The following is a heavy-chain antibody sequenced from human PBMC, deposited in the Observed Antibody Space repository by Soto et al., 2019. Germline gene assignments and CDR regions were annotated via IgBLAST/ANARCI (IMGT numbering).Heavy chain of an antibody. CDR1: GYIFTSYG. D-gene: IGHD1-1*01. V-gene: IGHV1-18*01. Sequence: QAHLVQSGPEVKKPGASVKVSCKGSGYIFTSYGIAWVRQAPGQGRERKGWISAQNGNTEYAQKLQGRVTVTRDTSTSTAYLELRSLRSDDTALYYCARGRYGDYWGQGAMVTVSS. CDR3: ARGRYGDY. J-gene: IGHJ4*02. CDR2: ISAQNGNT.